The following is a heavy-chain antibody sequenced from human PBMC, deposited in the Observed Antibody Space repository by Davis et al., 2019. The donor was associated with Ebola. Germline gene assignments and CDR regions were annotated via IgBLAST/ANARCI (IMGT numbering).Heavy chain of an antibody. D-gene: IGHD1-26*01. J-gene: IGHJ4*02. CDR2: ISCDGGNT. V-gene: IGHV3-23*01. CDR3: AKVGYSGSREYDY. CDR1: GFTFRSYS. Sequence: GESLKIPCAASGFTFRSYSMNWVRQAPGKGLEWVSIISCDGGNTFYADSVKGRFTISRDNSKNTLFLQMNSQRDEDTAIYYCAKVGYSGSREYDYWGQGALVTVSS.